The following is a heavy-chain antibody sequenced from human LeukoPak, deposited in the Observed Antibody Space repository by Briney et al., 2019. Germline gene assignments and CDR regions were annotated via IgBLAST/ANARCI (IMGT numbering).Heavy chain of an antibody. D-gene: IGHD6-13*01. V-gene: IGHV3-7*01. Sequence: GGSLRLSCAVSGFTSGNFWMNWVRQATGKGLEWVSSIRQEGGEKSYVDSVKGRFTISRDNSKNSLYLQMSSLRAEDTAVYYCARDGTAAGLYFDLWGQGTLVIVSS. CDR2: IRQEGGEK. J-gene: IGHJ4*01. CDR1: GFTSGNFW. CDR3: ARDGTAAGLYFDL.